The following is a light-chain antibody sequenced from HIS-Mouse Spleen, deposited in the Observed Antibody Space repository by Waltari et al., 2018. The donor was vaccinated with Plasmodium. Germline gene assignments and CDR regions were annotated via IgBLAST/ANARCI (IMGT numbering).Light chain of an antibody. CDR3: QQNYNTWT. J-gene: IGKJ1*01. CDR1: QSISSY. Sequence: DLQMTQSPSSLSASVGDSVPITCRASQSISSYLNWYQQKPGKAPKLLIYAASSLQSGVPSRFSGSGSGTDFTLTISSLQPEDFATYYCQQNYNTWTFGQGTKVEIK. V-gene: IGKV1-39*01. CDR2: AAS.